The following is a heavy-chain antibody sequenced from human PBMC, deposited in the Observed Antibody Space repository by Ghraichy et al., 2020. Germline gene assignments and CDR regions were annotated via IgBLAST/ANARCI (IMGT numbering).Heavy chain of an antibody. CDR3: AQVERFYYGMDV. J-gene: IGHJ6*02. V-gene: IGHV3-20*04. CDR1: GLKFDEYG. CDR2: LNWDG. Sequence: GGSLRLSCVASGLKFDEYGMTWVRQAPGRGLEWVAALNWDGTVSPSVTRRFTISRDNAKNSLYLQMNSLGVEDTALYYCAQVERFYYGMDVWGQGTTVIVSS.